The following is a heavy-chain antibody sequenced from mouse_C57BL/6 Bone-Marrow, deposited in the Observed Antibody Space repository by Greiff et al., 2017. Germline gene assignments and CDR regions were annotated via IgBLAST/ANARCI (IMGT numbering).Heavy chain of an antibody. V-gene: IGHV1-55*01. CDR1: GYTFTSYW. CDR3: AREGYYYGSSYGY. J-gene: IGHJ2*01. D-gene: IGHD1-1*01. Sequence: QVQLQQPGAELVKPGASVKMSCKASGYTFTSYWITWVKQRPGQGLEWIGDIYPGSGSTNYNEKFKSKATLTVDTSSSPAYMQLSSLTSEDSAVYYCAREGYYYGSSYGYWGKGTTLTVSS. CDR2: IYPGSGST.